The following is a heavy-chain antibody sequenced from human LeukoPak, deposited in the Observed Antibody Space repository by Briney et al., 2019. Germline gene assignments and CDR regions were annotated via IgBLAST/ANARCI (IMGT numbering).Heavy chain of an antibody. V-gene: IGHV3-30*03. J-gene: IGHJ6*02. CDR2: ISYDGSNK. CDR3: GRAYGSYYYYGMDV. Sequence: GGSLRLSCAASGFTFSSYGMHWVRQAPGKGLEWVAVISYDGSNKYYADSVKGRFTISRDNSKNTLYLQMNSLRAEDTAVYYCGRAYGSYYYYGMDVWGQGTTVTVSS. D-gene: IGHD3-10*01. CDR1: GFTFSSYG.